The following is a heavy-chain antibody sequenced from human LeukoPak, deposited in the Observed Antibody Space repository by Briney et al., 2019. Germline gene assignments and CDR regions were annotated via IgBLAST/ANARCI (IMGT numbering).Heavy chain of an antibody. CDR1: GFAFSTYA. V-gene: IGHV3-21*01. J-gene: IGHJ2*01. D-gene: IGHD4-23*01. CDR3: VRASDYGGAFYWYFDL. CDR2: ISSSSTYV. Sequence: PGGSLRLSCAASGFAFSTYAMAWVRQAPGKGLEWVSSISSSSTYVKYADSLKGRFTISRDNAKNSLYLQMNTLRAEDMAVYYCVRASDYGGAFYWYFDLRGRGTLVTVSS.